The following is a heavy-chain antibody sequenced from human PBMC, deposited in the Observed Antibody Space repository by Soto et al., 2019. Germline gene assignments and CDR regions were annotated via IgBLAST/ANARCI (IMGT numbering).Heavy chain of an antibody. CDR1: GGTVSNNSVA. V-gene: IGHV6-1*01. J-gene: IGHJ6*02. Sequence: QTLTLTCIGSGGTVSNNSVAWNWVRQSPSRGLEWLGRTYYRSRWYSDYAVSVRSRIDINADTSKNQVSLQLNSVTPEDTAVYYCARSEEDSDYYYYGMDVWGQGTTVTVSS. D-gene: IGHD2-15*01. CDR3: ARSEEDSDYYYYGMDV. CDR2: TYYRSRWYS.